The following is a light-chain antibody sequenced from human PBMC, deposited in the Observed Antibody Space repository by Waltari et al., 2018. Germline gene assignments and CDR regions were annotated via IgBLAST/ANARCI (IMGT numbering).Light chain of an antibody. V-gene: IGKV1-9*01. CDR2: AAS. CDR1: QGISSY. Sequence: DIQLTQSPSFLSASIRDRVTITCRASQGISSYLAWYQQKPGKAPKLLIFAASTLQSGVPSRFSGNGSGTEFTLTISSLQPEDFATYYCQQLNSYPPTFGPGTKVDIK. J-gene: IGKJ3*01. CDR3: QQLNSYPPT.